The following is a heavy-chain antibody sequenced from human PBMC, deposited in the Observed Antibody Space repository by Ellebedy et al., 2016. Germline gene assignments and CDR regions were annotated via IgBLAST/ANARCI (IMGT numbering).Heavy chain of an antibody. D-gene: IGHD3-3*01. J-gene: IGHJ4*02. CDR1: GFTVSSNY. Sequence: GGSLRLSCAASGFTVSSNYMSWVRQAPGKGLEWVSVIYSGGSTYYADSVKGRFTISRDNSKNTLYLQMNILRAEDTAVYYCARDCYDFWSGFRVCWGQGTLVTVSS. CDR2: IYSGGST. V-gene: IGHV3-66*01. CDR3: ARDCYDFWSGFRVC.